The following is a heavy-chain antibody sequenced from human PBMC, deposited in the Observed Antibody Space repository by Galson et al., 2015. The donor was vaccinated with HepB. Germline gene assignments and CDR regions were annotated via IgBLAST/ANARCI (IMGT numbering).Heavy chain of an antibody. J-gene: IGHJ4*02. Sequence: QSGAEVKKPGESLKISCQGSGYSFSNYLVAWVRQMPGKGLEWMGIIYPGDSYTRYSPSFQGQVTFSADKSINTAYLQWRSPKASDTAMYFCARQGPYYYETSAYSTLDYWGQGTLVTVSS. CDR3: ARQGPYYYETSAYSTLDY. V-gene: IGHV5-51*01. D-gene: IGHD3-22*01. CDR1: GYSFSNYL. CDR2: IYPGDSYT.